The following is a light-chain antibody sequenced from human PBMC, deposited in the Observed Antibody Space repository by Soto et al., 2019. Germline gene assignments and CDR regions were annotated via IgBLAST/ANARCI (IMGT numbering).Light chain of an antibody. V-gene: IGKV3-20*01. Sequence: EIVLTQSPGTLSLSPGERATLSCRASQSVSSNYLAWYQQKPGQAPRLLIYGASSRATGIPDRFSGSGSGTDFTLTISRLEPEDFAVYYCQQYGSPLFTFGPGTKVEIK. J-gene: IGKJ3*01. CDR1: QSVSSNY. CDR2: GAS. CDR3: QQYGSPLFT.